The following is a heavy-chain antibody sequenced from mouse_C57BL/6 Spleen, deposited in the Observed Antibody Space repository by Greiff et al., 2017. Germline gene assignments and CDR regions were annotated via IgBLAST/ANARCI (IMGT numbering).Heavy chain of an antibody. CDR2: ISSGSSTI. V-gene: IGHV5-17*01. CDR3: ARPLDSSIYYAMDY. CDR1: GFTFSDYG. J-gene: IGHJ4*01. D-gene: IGHD3-2*02. Sequence: EVQGVESGGGLVKPGGSLKLSCAASGFTFSDYGMHWVRQAPEKGLEWVAYISSGSSTIYYADTVKGRFTISRDNAKNTLFLQMTSLRSEDTAMYYCARPLDSSIYYAMDYWGQGTSVTVSS.